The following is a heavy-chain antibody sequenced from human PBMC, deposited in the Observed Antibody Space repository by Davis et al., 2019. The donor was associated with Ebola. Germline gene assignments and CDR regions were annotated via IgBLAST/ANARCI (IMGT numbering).Heavy chain of an antibody. CDR1: GYSFTSYW. CDR2: IYPGDSDT. V-gene: IGHV5-51*01. J-gene: IGHJ4*02. D-gene: IGHD2-15*01. Sequence: GESPKTPCQGSGYSFTSYWIGWVRQMPGKGLEWMGLIYPGDSDTRYSPSFQGQVTISADKSISTAYLQWSSLKASDTAMYYCARQGCSGGSCYHPFFDYWGQGTLVTVSS. CDR3: ARQGCSGGSCYHPFFDY.